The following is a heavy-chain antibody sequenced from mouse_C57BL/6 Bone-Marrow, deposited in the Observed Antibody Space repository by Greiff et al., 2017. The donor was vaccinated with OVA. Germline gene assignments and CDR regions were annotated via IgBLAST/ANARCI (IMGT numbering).Heavy chain of an antibody. CDR3: ARTRGYGNYVLYYFDY. CDR2: ISDGGSYT. J-gene: IGHJ2*01. CDR1: GFTFSSYA. V-gene: IGHV5-4*01. Sequence: EVQRVESGGGLVKPGGSLKLSCAASGFTFSSYAMSWVRQTPEKRLEWVATISDGGSYTYYPDNVKGRFTIARDNAKKNLYLQMSHLKSEDTAMYYCARTRGYGNYVLYYFDYWGQGTTLTVSS. D-gene: IGHD2-1*01.